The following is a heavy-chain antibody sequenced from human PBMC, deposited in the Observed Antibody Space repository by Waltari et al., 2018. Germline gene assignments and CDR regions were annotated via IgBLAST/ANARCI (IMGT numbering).Heavy chain of an antibody. Sequence: EMQLVESGGGLVQPGGSLTLSCAASGFPFSNFWGSWVRQAPGKGLEWVATIKTDGSEKYYVDSVKGRFTTFRDNAQNSLYLNMNSLRAEDTGVYYCARFGITATTDYWGQGTLVTVSS. CDR1: GFPFSNFW. D-gene: IGHD1-20*01. V-gene: IGHV3-7*01. CDR2: IKTDGSEK. CDR3: ARFGITATTDY. J-gene: IGHJ4*02.